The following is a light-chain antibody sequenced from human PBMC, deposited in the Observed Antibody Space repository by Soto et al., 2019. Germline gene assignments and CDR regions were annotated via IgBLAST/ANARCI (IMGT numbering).Light chain of an antibody. CDR1: QGLLHSNGYNY. Sequence: DIVMTQSPLSLPVTPGEPASISCRSSQGLLHSNGYNYLDWYLQKPGQSPQLLIYLGSNRASGVPDRFSGSGSGTDFTLKISRXEAEDAGVYYCMQRLQTPWTFGQGTKVDIK. J-gene: IGKJ1*01. V-gene: IGKV2-28*01. CDR2: LGS. CDR3: MQRLQTPWT.